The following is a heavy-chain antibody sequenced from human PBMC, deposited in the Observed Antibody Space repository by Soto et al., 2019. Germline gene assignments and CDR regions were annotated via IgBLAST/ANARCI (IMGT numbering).Heavy chain of an antibody. CDR2: ISGNANDI. V-gene: IGHV3-23*01. J-gene: IGHJ4*02. CDR3: AKHRSGSWSMGCFDS. Sequence: EVHLLESGGALVQPGGSLRLSCAASGFTFSNHAMNWVRQAPGKGLEWLSAISGNANDIYYADSVKGRFTISRDSSTNTVFLQMNSLRAEDTALYYCAKHRSGSWSMGCFDSWGQGTLVTVSS. CDR1: GFTFSNHA. D-gene: IGHD3-16*01.